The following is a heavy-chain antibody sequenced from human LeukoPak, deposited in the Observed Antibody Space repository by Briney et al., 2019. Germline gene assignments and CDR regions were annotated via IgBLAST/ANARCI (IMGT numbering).Heavy chain of an antibody. D-gene: IGHD5-12*01. J-gene: IGHJ6*01. CDR3: ARVLPRYASGMDV. Sequence: GGPLRLSCAASGFTFSSYWMHWVRQAPGKGLVWVSRINSDGRSTTYADSVRGRVTISRDNAENTLYLQMDSLGAEDTAVYYCARVLPRYASGMDVWGQGTTVTVSS. CDR2: INSDGRST. V-gene: IGHV3-74*01. CDR1: GFTFSSYW.